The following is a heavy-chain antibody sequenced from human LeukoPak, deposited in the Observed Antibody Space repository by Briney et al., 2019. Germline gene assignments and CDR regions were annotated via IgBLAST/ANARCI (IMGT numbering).Heavy chain of an antibody. Sequence: GGSLRLSCAASGFNFGSFAMSWVRQAPGRGLEWLSGMSDNGVNTYYVDSVRGRFTISRDNSKNMLYLQMNGLRAEDTAVYYCARDRSGGYDFWSGYYTGFDYWGQGTLVTVSS. CDR1: GFNFGSFA. D-gene: IGHD3-3*01. J-gene: IGHJ4*02. V-gene: IGHV3-23*01. CDR2: MSDNGVNT. CDR3: ARDRSGGYDFWSGYYTGFDY.